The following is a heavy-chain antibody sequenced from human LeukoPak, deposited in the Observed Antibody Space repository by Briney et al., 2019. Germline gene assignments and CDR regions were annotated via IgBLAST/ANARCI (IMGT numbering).Heavy chain of an antibody. J-gene: IGHJ4*02. Sequence: ASVKVSCKAPGYTFTSYGFTWVRQAPGQGLEWMGWISVYSGNTNYAQNLQGRVTMTADTSTTTAYMELRSLTSDDTAVYYCARDNMGGHCSTTSCFDYWGQGTLVTVSS. V-gene: IGHV1-18*01. CDR1: GYTFTSYG. D-gene: IGHD2-2*01. CDR2: ISVYSGNT. CDR3: ARDNMGGHCSTTSCFDY.